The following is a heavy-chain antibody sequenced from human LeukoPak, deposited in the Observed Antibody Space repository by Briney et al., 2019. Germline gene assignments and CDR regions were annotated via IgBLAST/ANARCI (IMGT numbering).Heavy chain of an antibody. CDR3: ARAQSTYSSSWPRNYYYYYGMDV. CDR1: GGSISSYY. V-gene: IGHV4-59*12. Sequence: SETLSLTCTVSGGSISSYYWSWIRQPPGKGLEWIGYIYYSGSTNYNPSLKSRVTMSVDTSKNQFSLKLSSVTAADTAVYYCARAQSTYSSSWPRNYYYYYGMDVWGQGTTVTVSS. CDR2: IYYSGST. D-gene: IGHD6-13*01. J-gene: IGHJ6*02.